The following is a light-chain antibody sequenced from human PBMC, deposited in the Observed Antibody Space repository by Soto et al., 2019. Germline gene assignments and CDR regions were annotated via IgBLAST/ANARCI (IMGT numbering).Light chain of an antibody. CDR2: DNN. Sequence: QSVLTQPPSVSAAPGQKVTISCSGSSSNIGNNYVSWYQQLPGPAPKLLSYDNNKRPSGIPDRFSGSKSGTSATLGITGLQTGDEADYYCGTWDSSLSAGVFGGGTKLTVL. CDR1: SSNIGNNY. J-gene: IGLJ2*01. V-gene: IGLV1-51*01. CDR3: GTWDSSLSAGV.